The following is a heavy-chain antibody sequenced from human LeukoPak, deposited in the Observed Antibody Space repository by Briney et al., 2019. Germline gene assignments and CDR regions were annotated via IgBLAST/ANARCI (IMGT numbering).Heavy chain of an antibody. D-gene: IGHD3-9*01. Sequence: TSETLSLTCSVSGGSLQSSDKPYWAWIRPPPGRPLEWVGSIYYDGATHQNPSLNSRVTVSMDTTKNQFSLTLKSVTAADTAVYYCARRSLDACPHWGQGILATVSS. CDR3: ARRSLDACPH. J-gene: IGHJ4*02. CDR1: GGSLQSSDKPY. V-gene: IGHV4-39*07. CDR2: IYYDGAT.